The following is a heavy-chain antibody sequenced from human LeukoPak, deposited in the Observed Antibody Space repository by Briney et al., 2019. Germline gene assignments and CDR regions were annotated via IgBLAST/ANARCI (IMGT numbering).Heavy chain of an antibody. V-gene: IGHV4-59*04. Sequence: SETLSLTCTVSGGSISSYYWSWIRQPPGKGLEWMGFIDYSGSSYYNPSLKSRVTMSVDTSKNQFSLKLTSVTAADTAFYYCAGADRHDYGEDYWGQGTLVTVSS. D-gene: IGHD4-17*01. CDR1: GGSISSYY. CDR2: IDYSGSS. CDR3: AGADRHDYGEDY. J-gene: IGHJ4*02.